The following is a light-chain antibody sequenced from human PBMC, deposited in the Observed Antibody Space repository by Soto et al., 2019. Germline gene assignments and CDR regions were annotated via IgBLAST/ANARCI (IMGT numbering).Light chain of an antibody. Sequence: EVVMTQSPATLSVSPGERATLSCRASLSVNSNLAWYQQKPGQAPRLLIYGASTRATDIPARFSGSGSGTEFTLTINSLQSEDFAVYYCQQYNNWPPWTFGQGTKVEIK. J-gene: IGKJ1*01. CDR3: QQYNNWPPWT. CDR1: LSVNSN. V-gene: IGKV3-15*01. CDR2: GAS.